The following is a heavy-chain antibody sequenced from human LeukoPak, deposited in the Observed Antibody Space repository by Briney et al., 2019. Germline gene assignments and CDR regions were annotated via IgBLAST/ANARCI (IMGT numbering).Heavy chain of an antibody. CDR3: ARTTTSFDD. CDR2: ISYSGTT. Sequence: SETLSLTCTVSGGSINSYYWSWVRQPPGKGLEGIGDISYSGTTNYSPSLTSRGTISLDTTKNQSSLKLTSVTAADTAVYYCARTTTSFDDWGQGTLVTVSS. D-gene: IGHD4-17*01. J-gene: IGHJ4*02. CDR1: GGSINSYY. V-gene: IGHV4-59*01.